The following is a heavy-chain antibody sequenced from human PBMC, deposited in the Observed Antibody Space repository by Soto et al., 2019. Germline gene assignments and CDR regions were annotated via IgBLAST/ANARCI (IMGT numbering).Heavy chain of an antibody. Sequence: QVQLQESGPGLVKPSQTLSLTCTVSGGSISSGGYYWSWIRQHPGKGLEWIGYIYYSGSTYYNPSLKSRVTISVDTSKNQFSLKLSSVTAAATAVYYCARGPDIVVVPAAMRYNWFDPWGQGTLVTVSS. CDR1: GGSISSGGYY. CDR3: ARGPDIVVVPAAMRYNWFDP. D-gene: IGHD2-2*01. CDR2: IYYSGST. V-gene: IGHV4-31*03. J-gene: IGHJ5*02.